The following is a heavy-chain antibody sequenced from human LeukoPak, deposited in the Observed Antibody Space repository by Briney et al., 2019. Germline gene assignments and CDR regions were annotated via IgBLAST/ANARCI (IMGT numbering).Heavy chain of an antibody. V-gene: IGHV4-39*07. CDR1: GGSISSSGYY. J-gene: IGHJ4*02. Sequence: SETLSLTCTVSGGSISSSGYYWGWIRQPPGKGLEWIGSIYYSGSTNYNPSLKSRVTMSLDTSKNQFSLKLSSVTAADTAVYYCARDDGYNPLAYYFDYWGQGTLVTVSS. D-gene: IGHD5-24*01. CDR2: IYYSGST. CDR3: ARDDGYNPLAYYFDY.